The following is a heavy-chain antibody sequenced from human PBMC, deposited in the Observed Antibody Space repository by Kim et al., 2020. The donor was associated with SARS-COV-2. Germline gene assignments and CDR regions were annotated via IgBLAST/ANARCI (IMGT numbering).Heavy chain of an antibody. CDR3: AKEQLWFAQKKYYGMDV. D-gene: IGHD5-18*01. V-gene: IGHV3-30*18. CDR2: ISYDGSNK. CDR1: GFTFSSYG. J-gene: IGHJ6*02. Sequence: GGSLRLSCAASGFTFSSYGMHWVRQAPGKGLEWVAVISYDGSNKYYADSVKGRFTISRDNSKNTLYLQMNSLRAEDTAVYYCAKEQLWFAQKKYYGMDVWGQGTTVTVSS.